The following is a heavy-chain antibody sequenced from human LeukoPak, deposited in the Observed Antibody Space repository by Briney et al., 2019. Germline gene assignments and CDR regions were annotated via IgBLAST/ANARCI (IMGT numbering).Heavy chain of an antibody. Sequence: GGSLRLSCAASRFTFSSYAILWVRQAPGKGLGWVSAISGCGGSTYYADSVKGRFTISRDNSMNTLYLQMNSLRSEDTAVYYCAKDGDYYESSDLGYWGQGTLVTVSS. CDR3: AKDGDYYESSDLGY. V-gene: IGHV3-23*01. J-gene: IGHJ4*02. CDR1: RFTFSSYA. D-gene: IGHD3-22*01. CDR2: ISGCGGST.